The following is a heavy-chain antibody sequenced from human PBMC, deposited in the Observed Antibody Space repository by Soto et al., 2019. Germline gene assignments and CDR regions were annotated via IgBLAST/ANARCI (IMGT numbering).Heavy chain of an antibody. J-gene: IGHJ4*02. D-gene: IGHD6-19*01. CDR2: MYHTGST. Sequence: QLQLQESGPGLVKPSETLSLICSVSGGSIGSSTYYWAWIRQPPGKGLEWIGSMYHTGSTHYNPSLKSRVTVSVDTSKNQFSLKLNSVTAADTALYYCGRKSVAVLGKPPDYWGQGILVTVSS. CDR1: GGSIGSSTYY. CDR3: GRKSVAVLGKPPDY. V-gene: IGHV4-39*01.